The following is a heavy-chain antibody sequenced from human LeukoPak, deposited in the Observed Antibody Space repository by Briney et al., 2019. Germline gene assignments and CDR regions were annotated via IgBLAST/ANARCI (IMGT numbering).Heavy chain of an antibody. CDR1: GYTFTSYY. CDR3: ARVIEWGSGSYFSDDAFDI. CDR2: INLSGGST. J-gene: IGHJ3*02. V-gene: IGHV1-46*01. D-gene: IGHD1-26*01. Sequence: ASVKVSCKASGYTFTSYYMHWVRQAPGQGLEWMGIINLSGGSTSYAQKFQGRVTMTRDTSTSTVYMELSSLRSEDTAVYYCARVIEWGSGSYFSDDAFDIWGQGTMVTVSS.